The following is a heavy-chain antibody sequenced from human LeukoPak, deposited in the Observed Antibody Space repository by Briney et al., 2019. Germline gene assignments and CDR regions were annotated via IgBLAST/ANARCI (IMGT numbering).Heavy chain of an antibody. V-gene: IGHV4-30-4*01. J-gene: IGHJ4*02. D-gene: IGHD4-23*01. CDR1: GGSISSGDYY. Sequence: SETLSLTCTVSGGSISSGDYYWSWIRQPPGKGLEWIGYIYYSGSTYHNPSLKSRVTISVDTSKNQFSLKLSSVTAADTAVYYCARDLLNEGNHLDYWGQGTLVTVSS. CDR3: ARDLLNEGNHLDY. CDR2: IYYSGST.